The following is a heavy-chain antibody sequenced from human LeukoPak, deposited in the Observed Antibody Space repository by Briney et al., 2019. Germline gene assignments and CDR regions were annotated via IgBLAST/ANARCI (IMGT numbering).Heavy chain of an antibody. D-gene: IGHD2-2*02. J-gene: IGHJ5*02. CDR1: GGTFSSYA. CDR2: IIPIFGTA. CDR3: ARDYCSSTSCYMYNWFDP. V-gene: IGHV1-69*05. Sequence: SVKVSCKASGGTFSSYAISWVRQAPGQGLEWMGRIIPIFGTANYAQKFQGRVTITTDESTSTAYMELRSLRSDDTAVYYCARDYCSSTSCYMYNWFDPWGQGTLVTVSS.